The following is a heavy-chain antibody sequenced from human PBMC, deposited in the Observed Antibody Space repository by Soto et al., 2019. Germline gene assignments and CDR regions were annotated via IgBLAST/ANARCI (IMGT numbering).Heavy chain of an antibody. Sequence: ASGKVSCDASCYTFTIYGISWERQAPGQGLEWMGWISAYNGNTNYAQKLQGRVTMTTDTSTSTAYMELRSLRSDDTAVYYCARIGRNCSSTSCDSWSDHRGWGTLFTVSS. V-gene: IGHV1-18*04. D-gene: IGHD2-2*02. CDR3: ARIGRNCSSTSCDSWSDH. CDR2: ISAYNGNT. J-gene: IGHJ5*02. CDR1: CYTFTIYG.